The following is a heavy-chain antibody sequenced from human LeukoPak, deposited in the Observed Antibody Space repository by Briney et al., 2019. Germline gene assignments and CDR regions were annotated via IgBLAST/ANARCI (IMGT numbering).Heavy chain of an antibody. J-gene: IGHJ4*02. CDR2: ITASGGST. CDR3: AKDRRLAAFDY. Sequence: GGSLRLSCAASGFTFSNYVMNWARQAPGKGLEWVSAITASGGSTYYADSVRGRFTISRDNSKNTLYLQMNSLRAEDTAVYYCAKDRRLAAFDYGGQGTLVTVSS. CDR1: GFTFSNYV. D-gene: IGHD6-25*01. V-gene: IGHV3-23*01.